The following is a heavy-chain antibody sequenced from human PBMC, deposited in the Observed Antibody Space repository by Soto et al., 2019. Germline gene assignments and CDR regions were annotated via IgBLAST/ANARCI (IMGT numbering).Heavy chain of an antibody. CDR2: IYYSGST. D-gene: IGHD6-6*01. J-gene: IGHJ6*02. V-gene: IGHV4-31*03. CDR3: AREITVGAARPDYYYYGMDV. CDR1: GGSISSGGYY. Sequence: SDTLSLTCTVSGGSISSGGYYWSWIRQHPGKGLEWIGYIYYSGSTYYNPSLKSRVTISVDTSKNQFSLKLSSVTAADTAVYYCAREITVGAARPDYYYYGMDVWGQGTTVTVSS.